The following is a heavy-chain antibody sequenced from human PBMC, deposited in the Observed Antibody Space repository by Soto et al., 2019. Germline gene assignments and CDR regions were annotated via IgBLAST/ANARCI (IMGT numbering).Heavy chain of an antibody. Sequence: EVQLAESGGGLVQPGGSLRLSCAATGFTFSNYWMHWVRQVPGRGLVWVSRINPDGSSTNYADSVKGRFTMSRDNAKNRVYLEMNRLRAEDTAVYYCARDNWNSYWGQGILVTVSS. CDR3: ARDNWNSY. D-gene: IGHD1-7*01. CDR1: GFTFSNYW. V-gene: IGHV3-74*01. CDR2: INPDGSST. J-gene: IGHJ4*02.